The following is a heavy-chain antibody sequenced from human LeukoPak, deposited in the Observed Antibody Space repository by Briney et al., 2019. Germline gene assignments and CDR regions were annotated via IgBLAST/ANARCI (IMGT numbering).Heavy chain of an antibody. CDR1: GLTFSSNW. Sequence: GGSLRLSCVVSGLTFSSNWMSWFRQAPGKGLEWVANINPDGSEKNYADSVKGRFTISRDNAKNSLYLQMNSLRAEDSAMYYCARDDRRSYLLDYWGQGTLVTVSS. CDR3: ARDDRRSYLLDY. D-gene: IGHD1-26*01. CDR2: INPDGSEK. V-gene: IGHV3-7*01. J-gene: IGHJ4*02.